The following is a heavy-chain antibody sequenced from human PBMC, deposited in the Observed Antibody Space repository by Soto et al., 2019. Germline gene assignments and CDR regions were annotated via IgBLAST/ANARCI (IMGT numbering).Heavy chain of an antibody. CDR1: GYTFTSYG. CDR2: ISAYNGNT. D-gene: IGHD6-19*01. V-gene: IGHV1-18*01. Sequence: ASVKVSCKASGYTFTSYGISWVRQAPGQGLEWMGWISAYNGNTNYAQKLQGRVTMTTDTSTSTAYMELRSLRSDDTAVYYCARAGQWLAYYYYYGMDVWGQGTTVTVSS. CDR3: ARAGQWLAYYYYYGMDV. J-gene: IGHJ6*02.